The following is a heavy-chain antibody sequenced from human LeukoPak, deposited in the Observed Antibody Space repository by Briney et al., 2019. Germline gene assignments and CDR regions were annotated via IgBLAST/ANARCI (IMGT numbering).Heavy chain of an antibody. V-gene: IGHV3-30*04. CDR2: ISYDGSNK. CDR1: GFTFSSYA. D-gene: IGHD5-24*01. Sequence: GGSLRLSCAASGFTFSSYAMHWVRQAPGKGLEWVAVISYDGSNKYYADSVKGRFTISRDNSKNTLYLQMNSLRVEDTAVYYCAKDHFPRRVGYNGGESDYWGQGTLVTISS. J-gene: IGHJ4*02. CDR3: AKDHFPRRVGYNGGESDY.